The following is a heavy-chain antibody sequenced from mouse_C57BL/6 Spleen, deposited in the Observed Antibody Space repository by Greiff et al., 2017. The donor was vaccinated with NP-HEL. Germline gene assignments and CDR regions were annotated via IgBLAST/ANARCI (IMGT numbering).Heavy chain of an antibody. CDR3: AKEVDYGKGYWYFDV. V-gene: IGHV5-17*01. D-gene: IGHD2-1*01. J-gene: IGHJ1*03. CDR2: ISSGSSTI. CDR1: GFTFSDYG. Sequence: EVKVVESGGGLVKPGGSLKLSCAASGFTFSDYGMHWVRQAPEKGLEWVAYISSGSSTIYYADTVKGRFTISRDNAKNTLFLQMTSLRSEDTAMYYCAKEVDYGKGYWYFDVWGTGTTVTVSS.